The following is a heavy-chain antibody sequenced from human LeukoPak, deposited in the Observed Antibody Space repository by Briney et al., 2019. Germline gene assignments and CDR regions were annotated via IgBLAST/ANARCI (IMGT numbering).Heavy chain of an antibody. D-gene: IGHD1-26*01. J-gene: IGHJ5*02. CDR2: IYSSGNT. V-gene: IGHV4-61*02. CDR3: AGEVGGSWFDP. Sequence: SETLSLTCTVSGGSISSGSHYWSWIRQPAGKGLEWIGRIYSSGNTNYNPSLKSRVTISLDTSKNQFSLNLSSVTAADTAVYYCAGEVGGSWFDPWGRGTLVTVPS. CDR1: GGSISSGSHY.